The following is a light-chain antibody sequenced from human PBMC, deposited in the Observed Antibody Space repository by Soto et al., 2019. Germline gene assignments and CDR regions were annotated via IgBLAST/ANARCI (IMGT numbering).Light chain of an antibody. V-gene: IGLV2-23*02. CDR2: EVS. CDR1: NSDIGTYNY. Sequence: SALTQPASVSGSPGQSITISCTGSNSDIGTYNYVSWYQQLPGKAPKLVISEVSNRPSGISGRFSGSKSGNAASLTISGLKVEDEADYYCCSSGGSPTYVFGTGTKVTVL. CDR3: CSSGGSPTYV. J-gene: IGLJ1*01.